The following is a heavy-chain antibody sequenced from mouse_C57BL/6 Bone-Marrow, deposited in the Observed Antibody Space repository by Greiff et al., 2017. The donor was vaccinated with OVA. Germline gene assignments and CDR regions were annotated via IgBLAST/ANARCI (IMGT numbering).Heavy chain of an antibody. D-gene: IGHD4-1*01. CDR2: IYPGSGNT. V-gene: IGHV1-76*01. CDR3: AGTEDYFDY. CDR1: GYTFTDYY. Sequence: VQLKESGAELVRPGASVKLSCKASGYTFTDYYINWVKQRPGQGLEWIARIYPGSGNTYYNEKFKGKATLTAEKSSSTAYMQLSSLTSEDSAVYFCAGTEDYFDYWGQGTTLTVSS. J-gene: IGHJ2*01.